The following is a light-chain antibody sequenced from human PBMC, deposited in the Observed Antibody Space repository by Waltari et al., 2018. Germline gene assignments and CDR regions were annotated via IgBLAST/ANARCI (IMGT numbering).Light chain of an antibody. Sequence: IQLTQSPSSLSASVGDRVTITCRASQDISSYLAWYQQKPGKAPKLLIYAASTLQSGVPSRFSGSGSGTGFTLTISSLQPEDFATYYCQQLNSYPITFGQGTRLEIK. CDR1: QDISSY. CDR2: AAS. V-gene: IGKV1-9*01. J-gene: IGKJ5*01. CDR3: QQLNSYPIT.